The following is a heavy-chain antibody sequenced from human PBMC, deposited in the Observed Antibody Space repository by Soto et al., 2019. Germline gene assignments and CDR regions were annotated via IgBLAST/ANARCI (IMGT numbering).Heavy chain of an antibody. D-gene: IGHD2-2*01. CDR2: IYYSGST. CDR3: ARDLVPAAAYYFDY. V-gene: IGHV4-39*07. CDR1: GGSISSSSYY. J-gene: IGHJ4*02. Sequence: SETLSLTCTVSGGSISSSSYYWGWIRQPPGKGLEWIGSIYYSGSTYYNPSLKSRVTISVDTSKNQFSLTLSSVTAADTAVYYCARDLVPAAAYYFDYWGQGTLVTVSS.